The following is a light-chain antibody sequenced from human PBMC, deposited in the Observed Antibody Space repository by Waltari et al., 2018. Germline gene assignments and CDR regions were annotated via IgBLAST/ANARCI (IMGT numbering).Light chain of an antibody. CDR3: FSTDFSGHDRV. CDR2: EDI. CDR1: ALSKKY. Sequence: SYELTQPPSVSVSPGQTARNTCSGAALSKKYAYWYQQKSGQAPVLVIYEDIKRPTGIHARFSGSRSGTTATLTSSGAHVDDEADYYCFSTDFSGHDRVFGGGTKLTIL. V-gene: IGLV3-10*01. J-gene: IGLJ3*02.